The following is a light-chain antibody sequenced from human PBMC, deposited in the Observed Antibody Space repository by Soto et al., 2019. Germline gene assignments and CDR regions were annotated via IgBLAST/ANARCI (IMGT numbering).Light chain of an antibody. CDR1: QSVSSN. J-gene: IGKJ1*01. Sequence: EIVMTQSPATLSVSPGERATLSCRASQSVSSNLAWYQQKPGQAPRLLIYGASTRATGIPARFSDSGSGTEFTLTIRSLQSEDFAVYYYQQYNNWPPWTFGQGTKVEIK. CDR2: GAS. V-gene: IGKV3-15*01. CDR3: QQYNNWPPWT.